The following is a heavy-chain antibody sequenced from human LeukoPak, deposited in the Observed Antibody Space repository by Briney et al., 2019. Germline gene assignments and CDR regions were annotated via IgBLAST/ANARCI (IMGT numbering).Heavy chain of an antibody. J-gene: IGHJ5*02. V-gene: IGHV5-51*01. D-gene: IGHD3-9*01. CDR1: GYSFTSYW. CDR3: ARATPYYDILTGYYPGWFDP. CDR2: IYPGDSDT. Sequence: GESLKISCKGSGYSFTSYWIGWVRQMPGKGLEWMGIIYPGDSDTRYSPSFQGQVTISAEKSISTAYLQWSSLKASDTAMYYCARATPYYDILTGYYPGWFDPWGQGTLVTVSS.